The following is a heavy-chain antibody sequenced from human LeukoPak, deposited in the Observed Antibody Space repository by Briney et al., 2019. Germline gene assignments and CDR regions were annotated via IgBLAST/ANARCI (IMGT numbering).Heavy chain of an antibody. Sequence: GGSLRLSCAASGFTFRNYYMSWILQAPGKGLERVSYISSSGSTIYYADSVKGRFTISRDNAKNSLYLQMNSLRAADTAVYYCARGKFHFDYWGQGALVTVSS. CDR3: ARGKFHFDY. CDR1: GFTFRNYY. CDR2: ISSSGSTI. J-gene: IGHJ4*02. D-gene: IGHD2-21*01. V-gene: IGHV3-11*01.